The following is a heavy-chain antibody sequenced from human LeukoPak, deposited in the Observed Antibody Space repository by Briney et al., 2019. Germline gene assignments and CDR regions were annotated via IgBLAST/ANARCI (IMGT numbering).Heavy chain of an antibody. CDR1: GFTFSNYW. Sequence: GGSLRLSCSASGFTFSNYWMSWVRQAPGKGLEWVANIKEDGNEKYYVDSVKGRFTISRDNAKNSLYLQMNSLRAEDTAVYFCARFGIAATIDYWGQGTLVTVSS. D-gene: IGHD5-12*01. CDR2: IKEDGNEK. CDR3: ARFGIAATIDY. V-gene: IGHV3-7*01. J-gene: IGHJ4*02.